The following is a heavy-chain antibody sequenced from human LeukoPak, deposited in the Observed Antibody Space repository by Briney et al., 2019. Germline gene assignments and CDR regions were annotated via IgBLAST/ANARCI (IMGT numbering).Heavy chain of an antibody. J-gene: IGHJ4*02. CDR3: AKALGELSFIVDY. CDR2: ISGSGGST. CDR1: GFTFSDYY. D-gene: IGHD3-16*02. V-gene: IGHV3-23*01. Sequence: PGGSLRLSCAASGFTFSDYYMSWIRQAPGKGLEWVSAISGSGGSTYYADSVKGRFTISRDNSKNTLYLQMNSLRAADTAVYYCAKALGELSFIVDYWGQGTLVTVSS.